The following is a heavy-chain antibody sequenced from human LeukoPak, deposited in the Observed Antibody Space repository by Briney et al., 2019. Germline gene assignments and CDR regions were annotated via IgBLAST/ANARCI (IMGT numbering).Heavy chain of an antibody. Sequence: GESLKISCKGFGYSFTNSWIAWVRQMPGKGLEWMGFIRPGDSETRYSLSFQGQVTISADKSISTAYLQWSSLKASDTAMYYCARPHSGLLYYFDYWGQGTLVTVSS. CDR1: GYSFTNSW. D-gene: IGHD6-25*01. CDR3: ARPHSGLLYYFDY. CDR2: IRPGDSET. J-gene: IGHJ4*02. V-gene: IGHV5-51*01.